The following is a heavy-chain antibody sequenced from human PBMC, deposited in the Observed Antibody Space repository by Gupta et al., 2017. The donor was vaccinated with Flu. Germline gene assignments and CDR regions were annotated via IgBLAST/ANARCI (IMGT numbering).Heavy chain of an antibody. D-gene: IGHD5-12*01. CDR3: ARGGGAGIVATFFFDY. Sequence: SRGLEWLGRTYYRSKWYNDYAVSVKSRITINPDTSKNQFSLQLNSVTPEDTAVYYCARGGGAGIVATFFFDYWGQGTLVTVSS. V-gene: IGHV6-1*01. CDR2: TYYRSKWYN. J-gene: IGHJ4*02.